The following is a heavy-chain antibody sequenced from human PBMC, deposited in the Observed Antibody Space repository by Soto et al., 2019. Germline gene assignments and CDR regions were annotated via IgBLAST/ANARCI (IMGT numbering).Heavy chain of an antibody. Sequence: QVQLEQSGAEVKTLGSSVKVSCKASGDTFNRYAISWVRQAPGQGLEWMGGIIPIFGTANYAPQFQDRVTITADESTSTDYMELTSLKSADTAVYFCARGARFLEWLSFDHWGQGTLVTVSS. CDR3: ARGARFLEWLSFDH. D-gene: IGHD3-3*01. CDR2: IIPIFGTA. V-gene: IGHV1-69*12. J-gene: IGHJ4*02. CDR1: GDTFNRYA.